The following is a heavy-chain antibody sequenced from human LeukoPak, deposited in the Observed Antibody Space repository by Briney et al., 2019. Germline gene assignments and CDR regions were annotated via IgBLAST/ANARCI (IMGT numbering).Heavy chain of an antibody. J-gene: IGHJ5*02. CDR1: GGSISSSSYY. D-gene: IGHD1-26*01. Sequence: PSETLSLTCTVSGGSISSSSYYWGWIRQPPGKGLEWIGNIYYTGSTYYSPSLKSRVTISVDTSKNQLSLKLNSVTAADTAMYYCARRISGSSTNWFDPGGQGTLVTVSS. CDR3: ARRISGSSTNWFDP. CDR2: IYYTGST. V-gene: IGHV4-39*01.